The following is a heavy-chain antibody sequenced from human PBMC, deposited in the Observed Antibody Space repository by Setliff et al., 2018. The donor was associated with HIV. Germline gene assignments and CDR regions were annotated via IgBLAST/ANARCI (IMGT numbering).Heavy chain of an antibody. CDR1: GGSFSGYY. D-gene: IGHD3-10*01. V-gene: IGHV4-34*01. Sequence: SETLSLTCAVYGGSFSGYYWSWIRQPPGKGLEWIGEIDHRGSTNYNPSLKSRVTISVDTSKNQFSLKLTSMIAADTAMFYCARGRGPMGGDAFDIWGQGTMVTVSS. CDR2: IDHRGST. J-gene: IGHJ3*02. CDR3: ARGRGPMGGDAFDI.